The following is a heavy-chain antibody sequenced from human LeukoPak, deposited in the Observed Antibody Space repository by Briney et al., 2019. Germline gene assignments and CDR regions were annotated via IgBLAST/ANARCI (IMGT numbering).Heavy chain of an antibody. CDR3: ARDKGYSYGFNY. CDR2: INPNSGGT. Sequence: GASVKVSCKASGYTFTGYYMHWVRQAPGHGLEWLGWINPNSGGTNYAQKCQGRVTMTGDTSISTAYMELSGLRSDDTAMYYCARDKGYSYGFNYWGQGTLVTVSS. J-gene: IGHJ4*02. D-gene: IGHD5-18*01. CDR1: GYTFTGYY. V-gene: IGHV1-2*02.